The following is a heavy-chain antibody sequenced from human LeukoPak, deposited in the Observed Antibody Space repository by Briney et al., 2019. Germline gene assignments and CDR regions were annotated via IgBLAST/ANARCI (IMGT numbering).Heavy chain of an antibody. CDR2: INHSGST. CDR3: ARDLREPSPGDY. Sequence: SETLSLTCAVYGGSFSGYYWSWIRQPPGKGLEWIGEINHSGSTNYNPSLKSRVTISVDTSKNQFSLKLSSVTAADTAVYYCARDLREPSPGDYWGQGTLVTVSS. CDR1: GGSFSGYY. D-gene: IGHD1-14*01. V-gene: IGHV4-34*01. J-gene: IGHJ4*02.